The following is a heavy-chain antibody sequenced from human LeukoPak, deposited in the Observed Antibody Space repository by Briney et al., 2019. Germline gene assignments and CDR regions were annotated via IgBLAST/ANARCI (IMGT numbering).Heavy chain of an antibody. D-gene: IGHD3-10*01. Sequence: ASVKVSCKASGYTSTGYYMHWVRQAPGQGLEWMGWINPNSGGTNYAQKFQGRVTMTRDTSISTAYMELSRLRSDDTAVYYCASRVLLWFGELYYYYYGMDVWGQGTTVTVSS. CDR3: ASRVLLWFGELYYYYYGMDV. J-gene: IGHJ6*02. CDR2: INPNSGGT. V-gene: IGHV1-2*02. CDR1: GYTSTGYY.